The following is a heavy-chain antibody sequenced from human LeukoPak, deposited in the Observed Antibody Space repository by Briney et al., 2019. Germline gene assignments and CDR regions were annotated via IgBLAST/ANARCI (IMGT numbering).Heavy chain of an antibody. CDR1: GYTFTGYY. J-gene: IGHJ4*02. CDR3: ARSLLNCGGDCYAVDY. Sequence: ASVKVSYKASGYTFTGYYMHWVRQAPGQGLEWMGWINPNSGGTNYAQKFQGRVTMTRDTSISTAYMELSRLRSDDTAVYYCARSLLNCGGDCYAVDYWGQGTLVTVSS. CDR2: INPNSGGT. D-gene: IGHD2-21*01. V-gene: IGHV1-2*02.